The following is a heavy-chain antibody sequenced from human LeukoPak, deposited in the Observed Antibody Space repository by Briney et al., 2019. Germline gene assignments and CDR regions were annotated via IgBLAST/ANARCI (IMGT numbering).Heavy chain of an antibody. CDR3: AREGLRSIAARRGTRDYMDV. D-gene: IGHD6-6*01. Sequence: ASVKVSCKASGYTFTNYYIHWVRQAPGQGLEWMGLINPSGGTTNCAQKFQGRVTMTRDMSTTTVYMHLSSLRSEDTAVYYCAREGLRSIAARRGTRDYMDVWGKGTTVIVSS. CDR1: GYTFTNYY. J-gene: IGHJ6*03. V-gene: IGHV1-46*01. CDR2: INPSGGTT.